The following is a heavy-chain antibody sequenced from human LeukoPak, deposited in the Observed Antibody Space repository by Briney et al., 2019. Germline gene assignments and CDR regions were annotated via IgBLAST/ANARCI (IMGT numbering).Heavy chain of an antibody. CDR1: GYTFTSYA. CDR2: INAGNGNT. V-gene: IGHV1-3*01. J-gene: IGHJ4*02. Sequence: ASVKVSRKASGYTFTSYAMHWVRQAPGQRLEWMGWINAGNGNTKYSQKFQGRVTITRDTSASTAYMELSSLRSEDTAVYYCARAVSSGWYYFHFDYWGQGTLVTVSS. D-gene: IGHD6-19*01. CDR3: ARAVSSGWYYFHFDY.